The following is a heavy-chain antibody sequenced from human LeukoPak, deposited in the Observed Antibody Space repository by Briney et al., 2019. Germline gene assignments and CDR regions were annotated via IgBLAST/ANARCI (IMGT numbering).Heavy chain of an antibody. J-gene: IGHJ4*02. CDR2: IYYSGST. CDR1: GGSISSNY. CDR3: AGTTVTKFHY. V-gene: IGHV4-59*08. Sequence: KTSETLSLTCTVSGGSISSNYWSWIRQPPGHRLEWTRYIYYSGSTDYSPSLKSRATISVDTSKNQFSLKLRSVTAADTAVYYCAGTTVTKFHYWGQGTLVTVSS. D-gene: IGHD4-17*01.